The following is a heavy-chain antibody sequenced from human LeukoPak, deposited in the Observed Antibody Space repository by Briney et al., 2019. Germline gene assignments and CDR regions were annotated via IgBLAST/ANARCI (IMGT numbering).Heavy chain of an antibody. Sequence: LSLTCTVSGGSISSSRYYGGWVRQAPGKGLEWVAVISYDGSNKYYADSVKGRFTISRDNSKNTLYLQMNSLRAEDTAVYYCAKEYGSGTENYYYYYMDVWGKGTTVTVSS. CDR1: GGSISSSRYY. CDR3: AKEYGSGTENYYYYYMDV. CDR2: ISYDGSNK. V-gene: IGHV3-30*18. D-gene: IGHD3-10*01. J-gene: IGHJ6*03.